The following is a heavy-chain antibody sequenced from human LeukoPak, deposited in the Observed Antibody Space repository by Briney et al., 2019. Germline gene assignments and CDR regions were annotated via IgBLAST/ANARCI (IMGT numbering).Heavy chain of an antibody. CDR3: AREKSAAGTNYFDS. V-gene: IGHV1-2*02. J-gene: IGHJ4*02. CDR2: INPNSGGT. CDR1: GYTFTGYN. D-gene: IGHD6-19*01. Sequence: ASVKVSCKASGYTFTGYNMHWVRQAPGQGLEWMGWINPNSGGTNYAQKFQGRVTMTRDTSISTAYMELSRLTSDDTAVYYCAREKSAAGTNYFDSWGQGTLVTVSS.